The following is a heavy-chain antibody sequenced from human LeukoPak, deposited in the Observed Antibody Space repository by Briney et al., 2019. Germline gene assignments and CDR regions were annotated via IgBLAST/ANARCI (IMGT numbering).Heavy chain of an antibody. J-gene: IGHJ6*02. CDR1: GFTFNGYW. CDR2: ISPDGNSA. V-gene: IGHV3-74*03. CDR3: VSLDGVYYYHMDV. Sequence: GVLRLSCAASGFTFNGYWMHWVRQAPGKGLVWVSRISPDGNSATYADSVKGRFTISRDNAKNTLYLQMNSLRAEDSAVYYCVSLDGVYYYHMDVWGQGTTVIVSS. D-gene: IGHD3/OR15-3a*01.